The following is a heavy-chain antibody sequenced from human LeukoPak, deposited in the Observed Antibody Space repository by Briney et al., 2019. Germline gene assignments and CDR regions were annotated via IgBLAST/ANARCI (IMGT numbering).Heavy chain of an antibody. D-gene: IGHD6-19*01. CDR3: ARVNRGWSLDY. V-gene: IGHV3-48*01. CDR2: ISSSSSTI. Sequence: GGPLRLSCAASGFTFSSYSMNWVRQAPGRGLEWVSYISSSSSTIYYADSVKGRFTISRDNSKNTLSLQMNSLRVEDTAVYYCARVNRGWSLDYWGQGTLVTVS. CDR1: GFTFSSYS. J-gene: IGHJ4*02.